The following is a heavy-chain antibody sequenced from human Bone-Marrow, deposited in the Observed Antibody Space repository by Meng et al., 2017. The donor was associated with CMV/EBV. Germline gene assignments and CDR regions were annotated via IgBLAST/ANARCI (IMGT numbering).Heavy chain of an antibody. J-gene: IGHJ4*02. V-gene: IGHV1-3*02. CDR2: SNAGNGNT. D-gene: IGHD3-22*01. CDR1: GYTFTSYA. CDR3: ARGAWYYDSSGYSAF. Sequence: QVQLVQSGAEVKKPGASVKVSCKASGYTFTSYAMHWVRQAPGQRLEWMGWSNAGNGNTKYSQEFQGRVTMTRDTSISTAYMELSRLRSDDTAVYYCARGAWYYDSSGYSAFWGQGTLVTVSS.